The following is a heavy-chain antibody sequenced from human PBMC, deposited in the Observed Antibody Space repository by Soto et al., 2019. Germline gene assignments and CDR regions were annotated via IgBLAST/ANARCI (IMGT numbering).Heavy chain of an antibody. D-gene: IGHD6-13*01. Sequence: EVQLLESGGGLVQPGGSLRLSCAASGFTFSSYGMSWVRQAPGKGLEWVSAISGSGGSTYYADSVKGRFTISRDNSKNTLYLQMNSLRAEDTAVYYCAKGYSSSWYEGYWGQGTLVTVSS. CDR2: ISGSGGST. CDR3: AKGYSSSWYEGY. J-gene: IGHJ4*02. CDR1: GFTFSSYG. V-gene: IGHV3-23*01.